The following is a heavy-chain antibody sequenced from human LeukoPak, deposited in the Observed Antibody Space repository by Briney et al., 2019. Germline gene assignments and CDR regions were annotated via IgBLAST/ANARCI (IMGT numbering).Heavy chain of an antibody. V-gene: IGHV3-21*01. CDR3: ANSRYDSSGYYGIIGY. CDR2: ISRSNIYK. Sequence: PGGSLRLSCAASGFTFSSYTMNWVRLAPGKGLEWVSSISRSNIYKYYADSVKGRFTISRDNAKNSLYLQMNSLRAEDTAVYYCANSRYDSSGYYGIIGYWGQGTLVTVS. J-gene: IGHJ4*02. D-gene: IGHD3-22*01. CDR1: GFTFSSYT.